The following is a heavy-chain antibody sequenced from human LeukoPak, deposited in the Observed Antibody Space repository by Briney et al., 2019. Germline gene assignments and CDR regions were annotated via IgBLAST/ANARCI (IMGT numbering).Heavy chain of an antibody. V-gene: IGHV3-48*03. CDR2: ISSSGSTI. Sequence: GGSLRLSCAASGFTFSSYEMNWVRQAPGKGLEWVSYISSSGSTIYYADSVKGRFTISRDNSKNTVYLQINTLRTEDAAIYYCAKPYPTLTTSGVLDNWGQGTLVTVSS. D-gene: IGHD4-17*01. CDR3: AKPYPTLTTSGVLDN. CDR1: GFTFSSYE. J-gene: IGHJ4*02.